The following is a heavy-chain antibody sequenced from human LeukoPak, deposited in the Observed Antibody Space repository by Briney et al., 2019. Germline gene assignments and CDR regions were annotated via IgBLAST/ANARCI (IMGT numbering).Heavy chain of an antibody. CDR1: GYTLTGLS. CDR2: FDPEDGET. V-gene: IGHV1-24*01. Sequence: ASVKVSCKVSGYTLTGLSMHWVRQAPGKGLEWMGGFDPEDGETIYAQKFQGRVTMTEDTSTDTAYMELSSLRSEDTAVYYCATAWMDTAMVRNFDYWGQGTLVTVSS. D-gene: IGHD5-18*01. CDR3: ATAWMDTAMVRNFDY. J-gene: IGHJ4*02.